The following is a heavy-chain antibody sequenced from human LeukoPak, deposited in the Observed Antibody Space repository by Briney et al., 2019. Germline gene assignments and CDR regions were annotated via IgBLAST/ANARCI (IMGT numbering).Heavy chain of an antibody. CDR2: IRYDGSNK. CDR1: GFTFSSYV. CDR3: AKECSGGSCYRNFDY. V-gene: IGHV3-30*02. D-gene: IGHD2-15*01. J-gene: IGHJ4*02. Sequence: GGSLRLSCAASGFTFSSYVMHWVRQAPGKGLEWVAFIRYDGSNKYYADSVKGRFTISRDNSKNTLYLQMNSLRAEDTAVYYCAKECSGGSCYRNFDYWGQGTLVTVSS.